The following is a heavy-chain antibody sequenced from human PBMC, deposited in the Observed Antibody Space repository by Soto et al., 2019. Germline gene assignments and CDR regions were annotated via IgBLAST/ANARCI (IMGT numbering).Heavy chain of an antibody. J-gene: IGHJ3*01. CDR3: ARRGSR. V-gene: IGHV3-48*03. CDR2: IHPGGQTI. CDR1: GFTFSSSE. D-gene: IGHD2-15*01. Sequence: QPVGSLRLSCAASGFTFSSSEMYWVRQAPGKGLEWISYIHPGGQTIFYAESVKGRLTISRDNAKHSVYLQMNSLRAEDTAVYYCARRGSRWGRGTKVTVSS.